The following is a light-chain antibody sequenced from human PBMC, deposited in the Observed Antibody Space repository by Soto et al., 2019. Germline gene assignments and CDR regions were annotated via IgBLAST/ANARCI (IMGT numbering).Light chain of an antibody. V-gene: IGKV3-15*01. CDR3: QQYNNWPIT. CDR1: QSIATL. Sequence: TQSPAIRSASPGGRVTLSCRASQSIATLLAWYQHKPGQAPRLLIYRTSNRATGIPDRFSGSGSGTDFSLIISGLQSEDFAIYYCQQYNNWPITFGQGTRLEIK. CDR2: RTS. J-gene: IGKJ5*01.